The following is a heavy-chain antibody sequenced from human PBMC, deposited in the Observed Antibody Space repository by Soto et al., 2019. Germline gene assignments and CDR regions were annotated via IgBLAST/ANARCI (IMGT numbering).Heavy chain of an antibody. CDR2: MSDDGSKK. Sequence: QVQLVESGGGVVQPGRSLRLSCAASGFSFSKYGMHWVRQAPGKGLEWVAEMSDDGSKKYYGDSVKGRFTISRDNSKNTLYLLMDSLRPEDKAMYYCAKELRETGVYYFDCWGQGTLVTVSS. CDR1: GFSFSKYG. V-gene: IGHV3-30*18. D-gene: IGHD3-16*01. CDR3: AKELRETGVYYFDC. J-gene: IGHJ4*02.